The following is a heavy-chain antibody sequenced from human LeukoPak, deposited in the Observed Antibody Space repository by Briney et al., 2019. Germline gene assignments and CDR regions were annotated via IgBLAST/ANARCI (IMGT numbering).Heavy chain of an antibody. CDR3: ARGYQTSYYDRSGYLTYFDY. CDR1: GYTFTSYG. D-gene: IGHD3-22*01. CDR2: ISAFNGNT. J-gene: IGHJ4*02. Sequence: VASVKVSCKASGYTFTSYGITWVRQAPGQGLEWMGWISAFNGNTNYAQKFQGRVTMTTGTSTKIAYMELRSLRSDDTAVYYCARGYQTSYYDRSGYLTYFDYWGQGTLVTVSS. V-gene: IGHV1-18*01.